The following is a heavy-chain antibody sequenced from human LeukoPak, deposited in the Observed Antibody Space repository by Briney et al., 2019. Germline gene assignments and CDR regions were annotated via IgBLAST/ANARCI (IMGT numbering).Heavy chain of an antibody. CDR3: VRAVHHLFYSDSSGYYGDAFDV. CDR1: GFSVRTN. CDR2: IYSGGTI. J-gene: IGHJ3*01. V-gene: IGHV3-53*01. Sequence: GGSLRLSCAASGFSVRTNMSWVRQAPGKGLEWVSVIYSGGTIRYADSVKGRFTISRDNSRDTLHLQMNSLRVDDTAVYYCVRAVHHLFYSDSSGYYGDAFDVRGQGTVVTVSS. D-gene: IGHD3-22*01.